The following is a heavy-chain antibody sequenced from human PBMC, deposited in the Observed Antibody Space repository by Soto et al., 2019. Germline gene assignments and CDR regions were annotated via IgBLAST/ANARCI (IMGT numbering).Heavy chain of an antibody. Sequence: SETLSLTCAVYGGSVSGYYWSWIRQPPGKGLEWIGYIYHSGSTYYNPSLKSRVTISVDRSKNQFSLKLSSVTAADTAVYYCARASEIQADYYDSSGYYYGAFGIWGQGTMVTVSS. V-gene: IGHV4-34*01. CDR2: IYHSGST. CDR1: GGSVSGYY. J-gene: IGHJ3*02. CDR3: ARASEIQADYYDSSGYYYGAFGI. D-gene: IGHD3-22*01.